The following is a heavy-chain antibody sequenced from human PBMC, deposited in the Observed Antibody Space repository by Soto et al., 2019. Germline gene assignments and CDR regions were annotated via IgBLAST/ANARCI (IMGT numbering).Heavy chain of an antibody. Sequence: SETLSLTCTVTGGSMTTGDQYWTWIRHRPGEGLEWFGYINHRGSLCYNPSLESRVSMSVDTSKNQFSLNLSSVTAADTAVYYCARELPQRQGRNMDVWGQGATVTVSS. J-gene: IGHJ6*02. D-gene: IGHD1-1*01. CDR3: ARELPQRQGRNMDV. CDR1: GGSMTTGDQY. CDR2: INHRGSL. V-gene: IGHV4-31*03.